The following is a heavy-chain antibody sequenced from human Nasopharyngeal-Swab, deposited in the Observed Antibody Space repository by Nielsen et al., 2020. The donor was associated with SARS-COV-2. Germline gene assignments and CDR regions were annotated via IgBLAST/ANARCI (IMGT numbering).Heavy chain of an antibody. J-gene: IGHJ4*02. Sequence: SETLSLTCAVYGGSFSGYYWSWIRQPPGKGLEWIGEINHSGSTNYNPSLKSRVTISVDTSKNQFSLKLSSVTAADTAVYYCARGGNYGDYAFVNWGQGTLVTVSS. CDR2: INHSGST. CDR1: GGSFSGYY. V-gene: IGHV4-34*01. D-gene: IGHD4-17*01. CDR3: ARGGNYGDYAFVN.